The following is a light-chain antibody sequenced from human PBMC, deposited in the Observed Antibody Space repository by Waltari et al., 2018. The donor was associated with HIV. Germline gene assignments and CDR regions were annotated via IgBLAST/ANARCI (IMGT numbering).Light chain of an antibody. CDR3: QQYYLVPYT. J-gene: IGKJ2*01. CDR1: QSLLCGSNKKTY. CDR2: WAS. V-gene: IGKV4-1*01. Sequence: DVVMTQSPDSLPVSVGERATLNSKSSQSLLCGSNKKTYLAWYQQRPGHRPKLLIYWASTRQSGVPDRFSGSGSGTDFSLTISSLQAEDVAVYYCQQYYLVPYTFGQGTKLEIK.